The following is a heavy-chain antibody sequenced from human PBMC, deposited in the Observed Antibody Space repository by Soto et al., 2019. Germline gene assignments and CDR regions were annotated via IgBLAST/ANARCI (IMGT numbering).Heavy chain of an antibody. CDR3: ARAGPYGGNDYYYYGMDV. D-gene: IGHD4-17*01. V-gene: IGHV1-69*02. Sequence: ASVKVSCKASGGTFSSYTISWVRQAPGQGLEWMGRIIPILGIANYAQKFQGRVTITADKSTSTAYMELSSLRSEDTAVYYCARAGPYGGNDYYYYGMDVWGQGTTVTVSS. CDR2: IIPILGIA. CDR1: GGTFSSYT. J-gene: IGHJ6*02.